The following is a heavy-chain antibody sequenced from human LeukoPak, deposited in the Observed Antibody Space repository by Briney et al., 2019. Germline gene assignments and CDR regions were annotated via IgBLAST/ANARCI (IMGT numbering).Heavy chain of an antibody. CDR2: IYHSGST. CDR3: ARGGYSGYLRSPYYFDY. Sequence: PSQTLSLTCAVSGGSISIGGYSWSWIRQPPGKGLEWIGYIYHSGSTYYNPSLKSRVTISVDRSKNQFSLKLSSVTAADTAVYYCARGGYSGYLRSPYYFDYWGQGTLVTVSS. J-gene: IGHJ4*02. V-gene: IGHV4-30-2*01. D-gene: IGHD5-12*01. CDR1: GGSISIGGYS.